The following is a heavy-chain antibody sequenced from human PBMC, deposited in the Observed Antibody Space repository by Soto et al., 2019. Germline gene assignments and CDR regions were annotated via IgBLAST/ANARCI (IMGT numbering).Heavy chain of an antibody. CDR3: ARLHNSSDWTDFDF. D-gene: IGHD6-19*01. Sequence: QEQLQESGPGLVMPSETLSLTCTVSGGSISHSYWSWLRLSPGKGLEWIGYIHYGGATTYNPSLKSRVTISLGTPKKHFYLNLRSVTAADTAVYFCARLHNSSDWTDFDFWGRGTRVTVSS. CDR1: GGSISHSY. V-gene: IGHV4-59*08. J-gene: IGHJ4*02. CDR2: IHYGGAT.